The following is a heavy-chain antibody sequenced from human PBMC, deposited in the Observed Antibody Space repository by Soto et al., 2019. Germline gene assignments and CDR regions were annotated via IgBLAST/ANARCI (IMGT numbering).Heavy chain of an antibody. J-gene: IGHJ4*02. V-gene: IGHV4-59*08. Sequence: QVQLQESGPGLVKPSETLSLTCTVSGGSISSYYWSWIRQPPGKGLEWIGYIYYSGSTNYNPSLKSRVTISVDTSKNQFSLKLSSVPAADTAVYYCARQVPGTYGSGSYFDYWGQGPLVTVSS. CDR2: IYYSGST. D-gene: IGHD3-10*01. CDR3: ARQVPGTYGSGSYFDY. CDR1: GGSISSYY.